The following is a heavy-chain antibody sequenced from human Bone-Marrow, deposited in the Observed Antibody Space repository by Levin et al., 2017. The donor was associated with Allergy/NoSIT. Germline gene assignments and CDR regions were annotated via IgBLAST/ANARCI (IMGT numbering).Heavy chain of an antibody. Sequence: PGGSLRLSCAASGFTFSNYAMNWVRQAPGKGLEWVSSISASGHSTYYADSVKGRFTVSRDNSQNTVYLQMNSLRAEDTAVYYCAKDHLSAAAGTIGDYWGQGTLVTVSS. CDR2: ISASGHST. D-gene: IGHD6-13*01. CDR3: AKDHLSAAAGTIGDY. V-gene: IGHV3-23*01. J-gene: IGHJ4*02. CDR1: GFTFSNYA.